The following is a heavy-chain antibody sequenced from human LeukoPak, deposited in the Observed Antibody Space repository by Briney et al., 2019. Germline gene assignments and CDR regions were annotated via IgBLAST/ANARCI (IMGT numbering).Heavy chain of an antibody. J-gene: IGHJ4*02. Sequence: SETLSLTCTVSGGSISSYYWSWIRQPPGKGLEWIGYIYYSGSTNYNPSLKSRVTISVGTSKNQFSLKLSSVTAADTAVYYCARDQGEQLWFPFDYWGQGTLVTVSS. D-gene: IGHD5-18*01. CDR1: GGSISSYY. CDR3: ARDQGEQLWFPFDY. CDR2: IYYSGST. V-gene: IGHV4-59*01.